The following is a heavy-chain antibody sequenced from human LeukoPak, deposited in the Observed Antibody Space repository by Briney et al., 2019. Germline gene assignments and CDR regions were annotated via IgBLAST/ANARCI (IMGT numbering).Heavy chain of an antibody. CDR3: ARAPVSTAYLHYYSMDV. J-gene: IGHJ6*03. V-gene: IGHV4-39*07. CDR1: DASISSTTDS. Sequence: SETLSLTCTVSDASISSTTDSWGWIRQSPGKGLEWIGSIYDSGRSYYKVSLKSRVTMSVDTSKNQFSLKVGSVTAADTAVYYCARAPVSTAYLHYYSMDVWGKGTTVTVSS. CDR2: IYDSGRS. D-gene: IGHD3-16*01.